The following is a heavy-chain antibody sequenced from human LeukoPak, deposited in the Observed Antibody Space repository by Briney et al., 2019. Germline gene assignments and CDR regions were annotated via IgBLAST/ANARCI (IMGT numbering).Heavy chain of an antibody. Sequence: PSETLSLTCTVSGGSLSSGGYYWSWLRQHPGMGLEWIGYIYYSGSTYYNPSLKSRVTISLDTSKNQFSLKLSSVTAADTAVYYCASGRMDWCDPWGQGTLVTVSS. J-gene: IGHJ5*02. D-gene: IGHD1-14*01. V-gene: IGHV4-31*03. CDR3: ASGRMDWCDP. CDR1: GGSLSSGGYY. CDR2: IYYSGST.